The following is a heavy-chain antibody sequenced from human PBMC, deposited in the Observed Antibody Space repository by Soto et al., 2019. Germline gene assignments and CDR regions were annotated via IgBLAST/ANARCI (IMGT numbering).Heavy chain of an antibody. CDR2: INLDGSEK. Sequence: EVQLVESGGGLVQPGGSLRLSCAASGFTFRTYWLSWVRQVPGKGLEWVANINLDGSEKNYVDSVKGRFTISRDNARNSLYLQMSSLRAEDTALYYCARDGSTSCYSYDYPGMDVCGQGTTVTVSS. V-gene: IGHV3-7*05. CDR1: GFTFRTYW. CDR3: ARDGSTSCYSYDYPGMDV. J-gene: IGHJ6*02. D-gene: IGHD5-18*01.